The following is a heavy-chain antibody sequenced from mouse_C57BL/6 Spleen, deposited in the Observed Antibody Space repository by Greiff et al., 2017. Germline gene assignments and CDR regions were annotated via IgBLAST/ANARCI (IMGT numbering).Heavy chain of an antibody. CDR1: GYTFTSYW. CDR2: IDPSDSYT. CDR3: ARWIYYGSSYCFDY. V-gene: IGHV1-50*01. Sequence: VKLQQPGAELVKPGASVKLSCKASGYTFTSYWMQWVKQRPGQGLEWIGEIDPSDSYTNYNQKFKGKATLTVDTSSSTAYMQLSSLTSEDSAVYYCARWIYYGSSYCFDYWGQGTTLTVSS. D-gene: IGHD1-1*01. J-gene: IGHJ2*01.